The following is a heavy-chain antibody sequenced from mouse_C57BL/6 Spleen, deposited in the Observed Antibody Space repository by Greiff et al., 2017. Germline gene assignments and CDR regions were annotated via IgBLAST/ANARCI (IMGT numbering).Heavy chain of an antibody. CDR2: INPNNGGT. V-gene: IGHV1-26*01. Sequence: EVQLQQSGPELVKPGASVKISCKASGYTFTDYYMNWVKQSHGKSLEWIGDINPNNGGTSYNQKFKGKATLTVDKSSSTAYMELRSLTSEDSAVYYCARGNGYYGFDYWGQGTTLTVSS. CDR3: ARGNGYYGFDY. J-gene: IGHJ2*01. D-gene: IGHD2-3*01. CDR1: GYTFTDYY.